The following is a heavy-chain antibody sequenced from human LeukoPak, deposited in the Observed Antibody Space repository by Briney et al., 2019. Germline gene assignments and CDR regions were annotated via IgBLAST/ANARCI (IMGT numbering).Heavy chain of an antibody. V-gene: IGHV5-51*01. Sequence: GESLKISCKGSGYSFTSYWIGWVRQMPGKGLEWMGIIYPGDSDTRYSPSFQGQDTISADKSISTAYLQWSSLKASDTAMYYCARQEGSGSYLGGALDYWGQGTLVTVSS. CDR1: GYSFTSYW. CDR3: ARQEGSGSYLGGALDY. J-gene: IGHJ4*02. D-gene: IGHD3-10*01. CDR2: IYPGDSDT.